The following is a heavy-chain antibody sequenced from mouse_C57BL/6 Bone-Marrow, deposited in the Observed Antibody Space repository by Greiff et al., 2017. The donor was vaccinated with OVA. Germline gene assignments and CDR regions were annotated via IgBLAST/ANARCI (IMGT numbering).Heavy chain of an antibody. Sequence: VQLQQSGPELVKPGASVTLSCKASGYTFTSYDINWVQQRPGQGLEWIGWIYPRDGSTNYNEKFKGQATLTVDTSASTACMELHSLTSEDSAVYFCARGRWLGGFAYWGQGTLVTVSA. D-gene: IGHD1-1*02. CDR1: GYTFTSYD. J-gene: IGHJ3*01. V-gene: IGHV1-85*01. CDR2: IYPRDGST. CDR3: ARGRWLGGFAY.